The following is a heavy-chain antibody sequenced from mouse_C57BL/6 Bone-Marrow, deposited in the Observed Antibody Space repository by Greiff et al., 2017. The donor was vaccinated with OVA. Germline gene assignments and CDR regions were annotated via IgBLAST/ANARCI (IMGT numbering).Heavy chain of an antibody. J-gene: IGHJ4*01. CDR3: ARSSLYYDYAMDY. D-gene: IGHD1-1*01. CDR2: IHPNSGST. Sequence: VQLQQPGAELVKPGASVKLSCKASGYTFTSYWMHWVKQRPGQGLEWIGMIHPNSGSTNYNEKFKSKATLTVDKSSSTAYMQLSSLTSEDSAVYYGARSSLYYDYAMDYWGQGTSVTVSS. CDR1: GYTFTSYW. V-gene: IGHV1-64*01.